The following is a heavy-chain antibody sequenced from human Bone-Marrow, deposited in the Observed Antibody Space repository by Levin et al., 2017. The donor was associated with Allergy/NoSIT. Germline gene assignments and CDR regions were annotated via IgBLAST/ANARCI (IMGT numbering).Heavy chain of an antibody. J-gene: IGHJ4*02. CDR1: GDSVSNKMAT. Sequence: SSQTLSLTCAISGDSVSNKMATWNWIRQSPSRGLEWLGRTYYRSKWYNDYVFSVKSRITINPDTSKNQFSLRLDSVTPEDSAVYFCARMLDWIFESWGQGTLVTVSS. CDR2: TYYRSKWYN. V-gene: IGHV6-1*01. CDR3: ARMLDWIFES. D-gene: IGHD1-1*01.